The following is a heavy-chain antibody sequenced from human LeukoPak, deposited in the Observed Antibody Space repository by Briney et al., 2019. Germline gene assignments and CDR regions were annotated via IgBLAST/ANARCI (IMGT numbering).Heavy chain of an antibody. CDR1: GFTFSSYA. CDR3: AREGLLFGVVFYYYYGMDV. CDR2: ISYDGSNK. J-gene: IGHJ6*02. Sequence: GRSLRLSCEASGFTFSSYAMHWVRQAPGKGLEWVAVISYDGSNKYYADSVKGRFTISRDNSKNTLYLQMNSLRAEDTAVYYCAREGLLFGVVFYYYYGMDVWGQGTTVTVSS. D-gene: IGHD3-3*01. V-gene: IGHV3-30-3*01.